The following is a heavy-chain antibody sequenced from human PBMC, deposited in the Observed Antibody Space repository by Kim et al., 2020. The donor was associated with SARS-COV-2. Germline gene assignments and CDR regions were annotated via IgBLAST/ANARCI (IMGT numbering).Heavy chain of an antibody. V-gene: IGHV1-46*01. Sequence: ASVKVSCKASGYFFVTYYIHWVRQAPGQGLEWMGIINPTGGRAYLAQNFQGRPTMTVDTSKSTAYMELSSLRSDDTAIYFCARDEYFYGNFDYWGQGSLVTVSS. J-gene: IGHJ4*02. CDR3: ARDEYFYGNFDY. D-gene: IGHD4-17*01. CDR2: INPTGGRA. CDR1: GYFFVTYY.